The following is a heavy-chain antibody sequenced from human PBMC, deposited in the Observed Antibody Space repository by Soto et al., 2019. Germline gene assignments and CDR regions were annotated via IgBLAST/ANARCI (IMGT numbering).Heavy chain of an antibody. CDR1: GGTFSSYA. D-gene: IGHD5-18*01. Sequence: SVKVSCKASGGTFSSYAISWVRQAPGQGLEWMGGIIPIFGTANYAQKFQGRVTITADESTSTAYMELSSLRSEDTAVYYCAPERHIPLWLNGPTVYWGQGTLVTVSS. CDR2: IIPIFGTA. V-gene: IGHV1-69*13. J-gene: IGHJ4*02. CDR3: APERHIPLWLNGPTVY.